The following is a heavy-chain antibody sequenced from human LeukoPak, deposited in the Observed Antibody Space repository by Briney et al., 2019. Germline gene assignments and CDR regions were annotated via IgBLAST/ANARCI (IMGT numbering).Heavy chain of an antibody. CDR3: ARGGTNCTNGVCYKQHWDY. V-gene: IGHV4-38-2*02. CDR2: IYHSGST. Sequence: SETLSLTCTVSGYSISSGYYWGWIRQPPGKGLEWIGSIYHSGSTFDNPSLKSRVTISVDTSKNQFSLKLSSVTAADTAVYYCARGGTNCTNGVCYKQHWDYWGQGALVTVSS. D-gene: IGHD2-8*01. CDR1: GYSISSGYY. J-gene: IGHJ4*02.